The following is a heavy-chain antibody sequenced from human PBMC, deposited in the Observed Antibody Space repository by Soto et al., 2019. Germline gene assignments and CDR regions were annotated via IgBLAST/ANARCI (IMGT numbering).Heavy chain of an antibody. Sequence: QVQLQESGPGLVKPSETLSLTCTVSGVSITPYYWTWIRHPPGKGLEWIGYVYNTGNTYYNPSLKRRVTISLDTSKNQVSLRLKSVTAADTAVYYCAREQYNWNLWGQGTLVTVSS. CDR1: GVSITPYY. V-gene: IGHV4-59*01. CDR3: AREQYNWNL. J-gene: IGHJ4*02. CDR2: VYNTGNT. D-gene: IGHD1-20*01.